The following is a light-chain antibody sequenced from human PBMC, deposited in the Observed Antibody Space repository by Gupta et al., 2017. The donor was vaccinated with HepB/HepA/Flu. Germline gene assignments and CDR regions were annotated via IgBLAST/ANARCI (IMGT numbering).Light chain of an antibody. CDR3: QQDNNFPWT. CDR2: KTY. Sequence: IQMTQAPSTLSASVGDRVTITCRASQNTGYWLAWFQQKPGKAPKLLISKTYTLESGVPLRFSGSGSGTEFTLTISTLQPDDFATYYCQQDNNFPWTFGQGTNVEIK. V-gene: IGKV1-5*03. J-gene: IGKJ1*01. CDR1: QNTGYW.